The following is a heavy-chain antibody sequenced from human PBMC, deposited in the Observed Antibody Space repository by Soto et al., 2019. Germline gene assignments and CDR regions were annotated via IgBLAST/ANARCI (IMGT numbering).Heavy chain of an antibody. CDR1: GGTFSSYA. D-gene: IGHD5-18*01. J-gene: IGHJ6*02. Sequence: QVQLVQSGAEVKKPGSSVKVSCKASGGTFSSYAISWVRQAPGQGLEWMGGIIPIFGTANYAQKFQGTVTITADESTSTAYMELSSLRSEDTAVYYCARAPVDTAMVYYYYGMDVWGQGTTVTVSS. CDR2: IIPIFGTA. CDR3: ARAPVDTAMVYYYYGMDV. V-gene: IGHV1-69*12.